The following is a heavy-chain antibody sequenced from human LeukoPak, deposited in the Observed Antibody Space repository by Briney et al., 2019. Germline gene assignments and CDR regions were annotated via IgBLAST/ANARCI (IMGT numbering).Heavy chain of an antibody. D-gene: IGHD3-10*01. CDR2: IYYSGST. Sequence: PSETLSLTCSVSGGSISSSSYYWNWIRQPPGKGLEWIGSIYYSGSTYYNPSLKSRVTISVDTSKNQFSLKLSSVTAADTAVYYCARHGSGELYGYYYYMDVWGKGTTVTVSS. CDR1: GGSISSSSYY. V-gene: IGHV4-39*01. J-gene: IGHJ6*03. CDR3: ARHGSGELYGYYYYMDV.